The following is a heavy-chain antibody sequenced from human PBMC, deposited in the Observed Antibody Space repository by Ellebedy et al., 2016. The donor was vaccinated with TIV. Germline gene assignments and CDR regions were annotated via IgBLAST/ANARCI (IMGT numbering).Heavy chain of an antibody. D-gene: IGHD1-26*01. CDR1: GFTFSSYS. Sequence: GESLKISCAASGFTFSSYSMNSVRQAPGKGLEGVSYISSSSSTIYYADSVTGRFNISIYNANTALDLQMNSMRDEDTAVYYCARDEAEVGATFFGYWGQGTLVTVAS. V-gene: IGHV3-48*02. CDR3: ARDEAEVGATFFGY. CDR2: ISSSSSTI. J-gene: IGHJ4*02.